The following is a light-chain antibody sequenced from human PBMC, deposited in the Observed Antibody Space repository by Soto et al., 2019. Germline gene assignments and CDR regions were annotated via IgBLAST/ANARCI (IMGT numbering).Light chain of an antibody. V-gene: IGLV2-14*01. CDR3: SSYTTSSSYV. Sequence: QSLLTQPASVSGSPGRSITISCTGTSSDVGGFNYVSWYQQHPGKAPKLLIFDVYSRPSGISNRFSGSKSGNTASLTISGLQAEDEADYYCSSYTTSSSYVFGAGTKVTVL. CDR2: DVY. J-gene: IGLJ1*01. CDR1: SSDVGGFNY.